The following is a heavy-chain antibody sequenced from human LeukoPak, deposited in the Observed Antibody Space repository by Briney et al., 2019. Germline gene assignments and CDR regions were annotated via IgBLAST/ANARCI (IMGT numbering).Heavy chain of an antibody. J-gene: IGHJ3*02. CDR3: AGWSLMATINHAFDI. D-gene: IGHD5-24*01. CDR1: GGSISSYY. V-gene: IGHV4-59*08. CDR2: IYYSGST. Sequence: NTSETLSLTCTVSGGSISSYYWSWNRQPPGKGLEWIGYIYYSGSTNYNPSLKNRVTISVDTSKNQFSLKLSSVTAADTAVYYCAGWSLMATINHAFDIWGQGTIVSVSS.